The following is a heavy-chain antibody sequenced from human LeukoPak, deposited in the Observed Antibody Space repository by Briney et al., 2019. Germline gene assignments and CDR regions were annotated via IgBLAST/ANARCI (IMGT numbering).Heavy chain of an antibody. V-gene: IGHV3-74*01. CDR2: ISTDGSST. Sequence: PGGSLRLSCAASGFTFSSYWMHWVRQAPGKGLVWVSRISTDGSSTKYADFVEGRFTISRDNAKNTLFLQLDSLRADDTAVYYCVRVTAVRAFDTWGQRTMVTVSS. CDR1: GFTFSSYW. D-gene: IGHD6-19*01. CDR3: VRVTAVRAFDT. J-gene: IGHJ3*02.